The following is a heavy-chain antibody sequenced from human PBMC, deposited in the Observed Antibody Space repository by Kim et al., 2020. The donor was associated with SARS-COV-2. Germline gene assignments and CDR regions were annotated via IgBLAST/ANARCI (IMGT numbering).Heavy chain of an antibody. CDR3: VRDTSPGGAEV. CDR1: GFNSDIYA. J-gene: IGHJ6*02. CDR2: SSLDSIRT. V-gene: IGHV3-9*02. Sequence: GGSLRLSCADSGFNSDIYAMHWVRQAPGKGLEWVSGSSLDSIRTGYADPVKGRFTISRDNAKNSLYLEMNSLRAEDTALYFCVRDTSPGGAEVWGQGTTV. D-gene: IGHD3-16*01.